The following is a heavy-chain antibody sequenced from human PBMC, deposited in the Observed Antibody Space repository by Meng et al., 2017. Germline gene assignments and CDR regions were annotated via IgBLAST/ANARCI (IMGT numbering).Heavy chain of an antibody. D-gene: IGHD6-13*01. CDR2: IDPKSGDT. V-gene: IGHV1-2*06. Sequence: ASVKVSCKPSGYNFPNYYIHWVRLAPGRGLEWMGHIDPKSGDTRYAQKFQSRVTMTGDTFIDTAYMELTGLRSDDTAIYYCARDVDISAAGYLFGDYWGQGTVVTVSS. J-gene: IGHJ4*02. CDR1: GYNFPNYY. CDR3: ARDVDISAAGYLFGDY.